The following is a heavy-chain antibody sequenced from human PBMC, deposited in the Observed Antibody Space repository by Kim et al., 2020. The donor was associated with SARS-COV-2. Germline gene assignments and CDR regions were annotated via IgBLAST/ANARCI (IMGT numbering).Heavy chain of an antibody. CDR2: INWTGDNT. CDR3: ARGEGSGWYRKFDY. CDR1: GFMFENYG. V-gene: IGHV3-20*04. J-gene: IGHJ4*02. Sequence: GESLKISCAASGFMFENYGMSWVRQVPGKGLEWVSGINWTGDNTGYTDSVKGRFTISRDNAKKVVYLQLNGLRAEDTALYYCARGEGSGWYRKFDYWGQGILVTVSS. D-gene: IGHD6-19*01.